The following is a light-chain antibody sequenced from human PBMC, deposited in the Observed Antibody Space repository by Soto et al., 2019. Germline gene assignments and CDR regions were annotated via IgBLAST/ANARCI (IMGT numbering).Light chain of an antibody. CDR1: QSVDSN. CDR2: FGS. Sequence: EIVMTHSPATLSVSPWERATLSCGASQSVDSNLVWYQQKPGQSPRLLIYFGSNRAPGVPDRFSGSGSGTDYTLKISSLEAEDAGIYYCMQSLQSPPTFGGGTKVDIK. V-gene: IGKV3-15*01. J-gene: IGKJ4*01. CDR3: MQSLQSPPT.